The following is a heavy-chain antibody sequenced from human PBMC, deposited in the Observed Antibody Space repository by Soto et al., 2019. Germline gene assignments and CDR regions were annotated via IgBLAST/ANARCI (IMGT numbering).Heavy chain of an antibody. J-gene: IGHJ4*02. CDR3: ALYGSGSYYNKKGSFYY. CDR2: ISWNSGSI. V-gene: IGHV3-9*01. D-gene: IGHD3-10*01. Sequence: GGSLRLSCAASGFTFDDYAMHWVRQAPGKGLEWVSGISWNSGSIGYADSVKGRFTISRDNAKNSLYLQMNSLRAEDTALYYCALYGSGSYYNKKGSFYYWGQGTLVTVSS. CDR1: GFTFDDYA.